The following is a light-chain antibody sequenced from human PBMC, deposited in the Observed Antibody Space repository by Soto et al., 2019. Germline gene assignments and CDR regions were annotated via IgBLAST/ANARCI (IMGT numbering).Light chain of an antibody. CDR3: QQSFSTSTVT. J-gene: IGKJ4*01. CDR2: AAS. CDR1: QSIRTY. V-gene: IGKV1-39*01. Sequence: IQLTQSPSSLSASIGDRVTITCRASQSIRTYLNWYQQRPGKAPKLLIYAASTLHSGVPSRFSGSGSGTEFTLTISSLQPEDFATYYCQQSFSTSTVTFGGGTRVEI.